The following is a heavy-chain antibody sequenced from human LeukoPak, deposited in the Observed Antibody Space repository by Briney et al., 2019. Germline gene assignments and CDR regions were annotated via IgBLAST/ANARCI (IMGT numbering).Heavy chain of an antibody. CDR3: ARHRSVAGQDYFDY. J-gene: IGHJ4*02. CDR1: GGSISSYY. Sequence: PSETLSLTCTVSGGSISSYYWSWIRQPAGKGLDWIGRIYTSGSTNYNPSLKSRVTMSVDTSKNQFSLKLSSVTAADTAVYYCARHRSVAGQDYFDYWGQGTLVTVSS. D-gene: IGHD6-19*01. CDR2: IYTSGST. V-gene: IGHV4-4*07.